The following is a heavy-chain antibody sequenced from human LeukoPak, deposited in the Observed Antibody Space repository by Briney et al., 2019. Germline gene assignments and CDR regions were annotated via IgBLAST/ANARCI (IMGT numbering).Heavy chain of an antibody. CDR3: TRDRVRFLEWLSVYYGMDV. CDR2: IRSKAYGGTT. Sequence: PGGSLRLSCTASGFTLGDYAMSSVRQAPGKGLEWVGFIRSKAYGGTTEYAAAVKGRFTISRDDSKCIAYLQMNSLKTEDTAVYYCTRDRVRFLEWLSVYYGMDVWGQGTTVTVSS. V-gene: IGHV3-49*04. D-gene: IGHD3-3*01. J-gene: IGHJ6*02. CDR1: GFTLGDYA.